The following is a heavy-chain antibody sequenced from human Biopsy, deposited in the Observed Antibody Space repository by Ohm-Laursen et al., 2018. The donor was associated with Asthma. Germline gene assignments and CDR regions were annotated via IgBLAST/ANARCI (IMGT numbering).Heavy chain of an antibody. CDR1: GFVFSQCG. V-gene: IGHV3-33*08. CDR2: VSSDGHNK. D-gene: IGHD6-19*01. J-gene: IGHJ4*02. CDR3: ARGDSSGWSHYYFDY. Sequence: SLRLSCAASGFVFSQCGMHWVRQGPGKGLEWVALVSSDGHNKYYEDSVKGRFTISRDFSKNTLHLQMHSLRVEDTAVYYCARGDSSGWSHYYFDYWGQGTLVTVSS.